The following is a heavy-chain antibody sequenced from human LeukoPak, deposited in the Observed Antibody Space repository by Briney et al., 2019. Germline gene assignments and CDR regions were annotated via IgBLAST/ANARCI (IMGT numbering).Heavy chain of an antibody. V-gene: IGHV1-2*04. CDR1: GYTFTGYY. D-gene: IGHD6-13*01. J-gene: IGHJ5*02. CDR2: INPNSGGT. Sequence: ASVKVSCKASGYTFTGYYMHWVRQTPGQGLEWMGWINPNSGGTNYAQKFQGWVTMTRDTSISTAYMELSRLRSDDTAVYYCAREVGSSWMYWFDPWGQGTLVTVSS. CDR3: AREVGSSWMYWFDP.